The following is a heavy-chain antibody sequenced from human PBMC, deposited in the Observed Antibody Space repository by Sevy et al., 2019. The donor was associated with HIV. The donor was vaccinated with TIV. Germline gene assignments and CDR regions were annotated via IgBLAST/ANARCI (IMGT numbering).Heavy chain of an antibody. Sequence: GESLKISCAASGFTFSSYSMNWVRQAPGKGLEWVSSISSSSSYIYYADSVKGRFTISRDNAKNSLYLQMNSLRAEDMAVYYCARGTEPGIAAAGTSYYYGMDVWGQGTTVTVSS. V-gene: IGHV3-21*01. CDR1: GFTFSSYS. CDR3: ARGTEPGIAAAGTSYYYGMDV. CDR2: ISSSSSYI. D-gene: IGHD6-13*01. J-gene: IGHJ6*02.